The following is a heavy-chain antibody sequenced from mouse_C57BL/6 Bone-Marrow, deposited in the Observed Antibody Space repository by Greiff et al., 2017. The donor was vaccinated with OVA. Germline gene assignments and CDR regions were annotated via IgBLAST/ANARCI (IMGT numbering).Heavy chain of an antibody. D-gene: IGHD1-1*01. Sequence: VQLQQSGPGLVAPSQSLSITCTVSGFSLTSYAISWVRQPPGKGLEWLGVIWTGGGTNYNSALKSRLSISKDNSKSQVFLKMNSLQTDDTARYYCARNYGSSYLWYFDVWGTGTTVTVSS. V-gene: IGHV2-9-1*01. CDR1: GFSLTSYA. CDR2: IWTGGGT. J-gene: IGHJ1*03. CDR3: ARNYGSSYLWYFDV.